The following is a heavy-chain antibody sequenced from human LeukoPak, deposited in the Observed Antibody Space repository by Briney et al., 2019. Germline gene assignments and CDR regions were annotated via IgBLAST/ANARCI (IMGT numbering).Heavy chain of an antibody. Sequence: PGGSLRLSCVVSGFTFSNYWMSWVRQAPGKGLEWVVNIKEDGNEKYYVESVKGRFTISRDNARNSLYLQMNSLRPEDTAVYYCATQKGLRYYFDYWGQGTLVTVSS. V-gene: IGHV3-7*03. CDR2: IKEDGNEK. J-gene: IGHJ4*02. CDR1: GFTFSNYW. CDR3: ATQKGLRYYFDY. D-gene: IGHD5-12*01.